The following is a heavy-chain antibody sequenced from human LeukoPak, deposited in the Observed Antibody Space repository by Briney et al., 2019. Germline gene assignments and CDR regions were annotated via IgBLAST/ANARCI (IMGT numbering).Heavy chain of an antibody. J-gene: IGHJ4*02. CDR1: GFTFRSYW. CDR2: IKQYGSEK. Sequence: GGSLRLSCAASGFTFRSYWMSWVRQAPGKGLEWVANIKQYGSEKYYVDSVKGRFTISRDNAKNSLYLQMNSLRADDTAVYYCARDREPFDHWGRGTLVTVSS. V-gene: IGHV3-7*04. CDR3: ARDREPFDH. D-gene: IGHD1-26*01.